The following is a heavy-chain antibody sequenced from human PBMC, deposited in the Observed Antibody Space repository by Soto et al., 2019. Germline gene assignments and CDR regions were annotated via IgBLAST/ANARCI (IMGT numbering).Heavy chain of an antibody. CDR3: ARGFFPNYYDSSGYYNWFDP. CDR1: GYTFTSYY. J-gene: IGHJ5*02. D-gene: IGHD3-22*01. V-gene: IGHV1-46*01. CDR2: INPSGGST. Sequence: ASVKVSCKASGYTFTSYYMHWVRQAPGQGLEWMGIINPSGGSTSYAQKFQGRVTMTRDTSTSTVYMELSSLRSEDTAVYYCARGFFPNYYDSSGYYNWFDPWGQGTLVTVSS.